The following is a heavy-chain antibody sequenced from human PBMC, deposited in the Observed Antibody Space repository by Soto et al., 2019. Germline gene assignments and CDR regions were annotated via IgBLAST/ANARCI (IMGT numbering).Heavy chain of an antibody. J-gene: IGHJ4*02. CDR3: ARDIGFDYFN. D-gene: IGHD5-12*01. Sequence: WSLSLSSAVSGFNVMRCCMSWVCQSPGKGLERVASVKEDGRELYYLHSVRGRFSMTRDSSGNASHLTMNYLSGEVTGVYFCARDIGFDYFNWGQGIPVTVS. V-gene: IGHV3-7*01. CDR2: VKEDGREL. CDR1: GFNVMRCC.